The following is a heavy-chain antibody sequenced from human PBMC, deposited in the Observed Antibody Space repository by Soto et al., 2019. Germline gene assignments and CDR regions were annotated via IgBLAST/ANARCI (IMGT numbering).Heavy chain of an antibody. J-gene: IGHJ5*02. CDR3: ARTYYDFWSGYHGNMWFDP. D-gene: IGHD3-3*01. CDR2: IYWDDDK. CDR1: GFSLSTTGVG. V-gene: IGHV2-5*02. Sequence: QITLKESGPTLVKPTQTLTLTCTFSGFSLSTTGVGVGWIRQPPGKALEWLALIYWDDDKRYSPSLKTRLTITTATAKNQVVLTMTNMDPVDPGTYHCARTYYDFWSGYHGNMWFDPWGQGTLVTVSS.